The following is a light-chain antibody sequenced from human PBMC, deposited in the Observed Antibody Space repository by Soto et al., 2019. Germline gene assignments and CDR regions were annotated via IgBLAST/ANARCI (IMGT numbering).Light chain of an antibody. CDR3: QVWDSSSDHWV. CDR2: YDS. V-gene: IGLV3-21*04. J-gene: IGLJ3*02. Sequence: SYELTQPPSVSVAPGKTARITCGGDNIGSKSVHGYQQKPGQAPVLVIYYDSDRPSGIPERFSGSNSGNKATLTISRVEAGDEADYYCQVWDSSSDHWVFGGGTKLTVL. CDR1: NIGSKS.